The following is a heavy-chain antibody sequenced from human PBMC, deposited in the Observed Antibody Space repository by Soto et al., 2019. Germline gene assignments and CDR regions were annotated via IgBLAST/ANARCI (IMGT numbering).Heavy chain of an antibody. CDR3: ARAQSFDFHNWFDP. CDR1: GGSISTYY. Sequence: QVQLQESGPGLVKPSATLSLTCTVTGGSISTYYWSWIRQPPGKGLEWIGHIYYTGNTNYNPSLKSRVTISVDTSTNRFSMKMRSVSAADTAVYYCARAQSFDFHNWFDPWGQGTLVTVSS. V-gene: IGHV4-59*13. CDR2: IYYTGNT. D-gene: IGHD3-3*01. J-gene: IGHJ5*02.